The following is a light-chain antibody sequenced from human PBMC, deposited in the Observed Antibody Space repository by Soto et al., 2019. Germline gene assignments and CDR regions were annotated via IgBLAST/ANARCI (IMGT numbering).Light chain of an antibody. Sequence: DIQMTQSPSTLPASVGDRVTISCRASQSVNSYLAWYQQKPGKAPKLLIYRASTLASGVPSRFSGSGSGTEVSLTISSLQPDEFATYYWQHDTSYRALTFGGGTKVEI. CDR2: RAS. V-gene: IGKV1-5*03. J-gene: IGKJ4*01. CDR1: QSVNSY. CDR3: QHDTSYRALT.